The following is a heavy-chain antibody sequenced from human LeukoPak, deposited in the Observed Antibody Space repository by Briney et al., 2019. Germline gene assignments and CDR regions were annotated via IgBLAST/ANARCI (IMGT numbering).Heavy chain of an antibody. V-gene: IGHV4-39*01. J-gene: IGHJ4*02. CDR2: IYYSGST. D-gene: IGHD3-22*01. Sequence: PSETLSLTCTVSGGSISSSSYYWGWIRQPPGKGLEWIGSIYYSGSTYCNPSLKIRVTISVDTSNNQFSLKLSSMTPADTAVYYYAGTYYYDSSGYFAIDYWGQGTLVTVSS. CDR1: GGSISSSSYY. CDR3: AGTYYYDSSGYFAIDY.